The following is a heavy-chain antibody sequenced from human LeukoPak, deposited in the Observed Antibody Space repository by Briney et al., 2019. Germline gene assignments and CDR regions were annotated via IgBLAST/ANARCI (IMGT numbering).Heavy chain of an antibody. V-gene: IGHV3-30*02. CDR2: IRYDGSNK. D-gene: IGHD6-13*01. CDR3: AKGPHSSSWPNWFDP. CDR1: GFTFGSYG. Sequence: TGGSLRLSCAASGFTFGSYGMLWVRQPPGKGLEWVAFIRYDGSNKYYADSVKGRFTISRDNSKNTLFLQMNSLRAEDTALYYCAKGPHSSSWPNWFDPWGQGTLVTVSS. J-gene: IGHJ5*02.